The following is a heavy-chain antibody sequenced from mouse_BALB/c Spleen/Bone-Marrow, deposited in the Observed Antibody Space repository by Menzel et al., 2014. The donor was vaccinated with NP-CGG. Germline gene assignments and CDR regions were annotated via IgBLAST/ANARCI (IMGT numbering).Heavy chain of an antibody. V-gene: IGHV5-4*02. J-gene: IGHJ2*01. Sequence: EVQLVESGGGLVKPGGSLKLSCAASGFTFSDYYMYWVRQTPEKRLEWVATISDGGSYTYYPDSVKGRFTISRDNAKNNLYLQMSSLKCEDTAMYYCARVSYDYFDYWGQGTTLTVSS. D-gene: IGHD2-4*01. CDR3: ARVSYDYFDY. CDR2: ISDGGSYT. CDR1: GFTFSDYY.